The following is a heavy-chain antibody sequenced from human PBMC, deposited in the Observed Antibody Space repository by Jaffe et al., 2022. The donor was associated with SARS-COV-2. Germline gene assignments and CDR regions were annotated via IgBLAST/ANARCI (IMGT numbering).Heavy chain of an antibody. CDR1: GFTFSGYA. V-gene: IGHV3-30-3*01. CDR3: AREMKALMGPVFDP. J-gene: IGHJ5*02. CDR2: IANDGRIK. Sequence: QVQLVESGGGVVQPGRSLRLSCAASGFTFSGYAMHWVRQAPGKGLEWVTVIANDGRIKYYADSVKGRFTISRDNSKNTLYLQMNSLSAEDTAVYYCAREMKALMGPVFDPWGQGTLVTVSS.